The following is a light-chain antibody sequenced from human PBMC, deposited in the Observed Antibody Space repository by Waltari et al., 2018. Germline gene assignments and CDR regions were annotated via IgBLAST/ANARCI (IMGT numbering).Light chain of an antibody. CDR1: SSDGGGYNY. J-gene: IGLJ3*02. CDR2: DVN. V-gene: IGLV2-14*03. Sequence: HSALAQPASLSGSPGQSITIPCPGTSSDGGGYNYVCWYQQHPGKAPRLMIYDVNNRPSGVSNRFSGSKSGNTASLTISGLQAEDEADYYCSSFTRTNSWVFGGGTKLTVL. CDR3: SSFTRTNSWV.